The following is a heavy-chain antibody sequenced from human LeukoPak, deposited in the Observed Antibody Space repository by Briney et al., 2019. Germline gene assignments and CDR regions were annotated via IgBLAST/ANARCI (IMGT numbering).Heavy chain of an antibody. CDR2: IYYSGST. CDR3: ARGLYCSGGSCYGWFDP. D-gene: IGHD2-15*01. Sequence: SQTLSLTCTVSGGSISSGGYYWSWIRQHPGKGLEWIGYIYYSGSTYYNPSLKSRVTISVDTSKNQFSLKLSSVTAADTAVYYCARGLYCSGGSCYGWFDPWGQGTLVTVSS. J-gene: IGHJ5*02. CDR1: GGSISSGGYY. V-gene: IGHV4-31*03.